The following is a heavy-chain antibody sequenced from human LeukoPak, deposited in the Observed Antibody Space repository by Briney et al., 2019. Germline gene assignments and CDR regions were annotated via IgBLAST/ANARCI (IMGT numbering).Heavy chain of an antibody. CDR1: GYTFTGYY. CDR2: INPNSGGT. J-gene: IGHJ6*03. D-gene: IGHD6-13*01. CDR3: AVGTGYSSSWYKNYYYMDV. Sequence: ASVKVSCKASGYTFTGYYMHWVRQAPGQGLEWMEWINPNSGGTNYAQKFQGRVTITTDESTSTAYMELSSLRSEDTAVYYCAVGTGYSSSWYKNYYYMDVWGKGTTVTVSS. V-gene: IGHV1-2*02.